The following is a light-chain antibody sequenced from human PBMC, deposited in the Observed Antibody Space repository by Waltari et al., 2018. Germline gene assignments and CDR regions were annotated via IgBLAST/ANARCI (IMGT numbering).Light chain of an antibody. CDR1: QNISHY. CDR2: GAL. Sequence: DIQMTQSPSSLCAYVGDRVIIPCRPSQNISHYLNWYQQKPGKAPSLLIYGALSLKSGVPSRFSGSGSGTDFTLTISSLQPEDFATYYCQQSYSTPYTFGQGTKLEIK. J-gene: IGKJ2*01. CDR3: QQSYSTPYT. V-gene: IGKV1-39*01.